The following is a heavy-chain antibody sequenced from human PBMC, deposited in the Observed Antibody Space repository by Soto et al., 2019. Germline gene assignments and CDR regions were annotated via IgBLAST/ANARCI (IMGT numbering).Heavy chain of an antibody. J-gene: IGHJ5*02. D-gene: IGHD2-2*01. CDR2: IRASGDRT. Sequence: PGGSLRLSCAASGFTFSSYAMSWVRQAPGKGLEWVSAIRASGDRTYYADSVKGRFTISRDNSKNTLYLQMNSLRADDTAVYYCAKDWRSRVEPAAGRTNWFDPWGQGTLVTVSS. V-gene: IGHV3-23*01. CDR1: GFTFSSYA. CDR3: AKDWRSRVEPAAGRTNWFDP.